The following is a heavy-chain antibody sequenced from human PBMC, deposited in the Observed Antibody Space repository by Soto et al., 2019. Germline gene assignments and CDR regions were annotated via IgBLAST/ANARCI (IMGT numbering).Heavy chain of an antibody. CDR3: ARGPVFRALDI. J-gene: IGHJ3*02. CDR1: GGSVSGGSYS. D-gene: IGHD2-21*01. CDR2: IYYTGST. Sequence: QVHLQESGPGLVKPSETLSLTCTVSGGSVSGGSYSWSWIRQPPGKGLEWIAYIYYTGSTHYNPSLKSRVTISIDTSKNQFSLKLSSVTAADTALYYCARGPVFRALDIWGQGTMVTVSS. V-gene: IGHV4-61*01.